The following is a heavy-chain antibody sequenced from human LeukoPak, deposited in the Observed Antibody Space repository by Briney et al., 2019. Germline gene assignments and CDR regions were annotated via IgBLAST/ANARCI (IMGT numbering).Heavy chain of an antibody. Sequence: ASVKVSCKTSGYTFTDHYIHWGQQAPGKGPEWMGRVDPEDGETVYAEKFRGRITIAADTSTDTAYMELTSVRSDDTAVYYCLIDRIDRAFDVWGQGTSVTISS. CDR2: VDPEDGET. CDR1: GYTFTDHY. J-gene: IGHJ6*02. CDR3: LIDRIDRAFDV. V-gene: IGHV1-69-2*01.